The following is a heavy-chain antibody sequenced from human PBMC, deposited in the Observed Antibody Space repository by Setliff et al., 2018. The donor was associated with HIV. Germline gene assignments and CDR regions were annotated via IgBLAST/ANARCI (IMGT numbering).Heavy chain of an antibody. CDR1: GGSFTDYY. V-gene: IGHV4-34*01. D-gene: IGHD6-13*01. CDR2: INHSGST. CDR3: ARGARLLAAYSNRWDYSYMAV. J-gene: IGHJ6*03. Sequence: SETLSLTCAVFGGSFTDYYWIWIRQPPGKGLEWIGEINHSGSTHYNPSLKSRFIISVDTSKNQFSLKVNSMTAADTAVYYCARGARLLAAYSNRWDYSYMAVWGKGTTVTVSS.